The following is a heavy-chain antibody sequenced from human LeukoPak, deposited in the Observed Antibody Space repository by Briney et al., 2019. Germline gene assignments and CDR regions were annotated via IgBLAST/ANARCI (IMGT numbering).Heavy chain of an antibody. V-gene: IGHV3-21*01. Sequence: PGESLRLSCAASGFTFSSYSMNWVRQAPGKGLEWVSSISSSSSYIYYADSVKGRFTISRDSAKNSLYLQMNSLRAEDTAVYYCARDLRSSGWYYFDYWGQGTLVSVSS. J-gene: IGHJ4*02. CDR3: ARDLRSSGWYYFDY. CDR2: ISSSSSYI. CDR1: GFTFSSYS. D-gene: IGHD6-19*01.